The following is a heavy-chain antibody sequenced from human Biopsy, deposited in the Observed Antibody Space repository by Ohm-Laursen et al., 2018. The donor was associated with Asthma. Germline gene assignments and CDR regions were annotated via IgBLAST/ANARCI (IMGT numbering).Heavy chain of an antibody. Sequence: SSVKVSCKASGGTFSRYAISWVRQAPGQGLEWMGGVIPVFGTSNYAQKFQGRVTFTADGSTSSAYMEVSSRASGDSAVYYCAREVSTVDYGYYYFAMDVWGQGTTVTVSS. J-gene: IGHJ6*02. CDR3: AREVSTVDYGYYYFAMDV. D-gene: IGHD4-17*01. V-gene: IGHV1-69*01. CDR2: VIPVFGTS. CDR1: GGTFSRYA.